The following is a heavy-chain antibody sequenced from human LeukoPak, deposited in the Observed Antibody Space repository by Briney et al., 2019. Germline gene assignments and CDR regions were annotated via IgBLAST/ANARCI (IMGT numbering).Heavy chain of an antibody. D-gene: IGHD3-16*01. J-gene: IGHJ4*02. CDR1: GYTFTTYA. CDR3: ARERGGTFDY. Sequence: ASVKVSCKASGYTFTTYAISWVRQAPGQGLEWMGWISAYYGNTTYAQKFQGRVTMTTDTSTSTAYMELRSLRSDDTAVYYCARERGGTFDYWGQGTLVTVSS. V-gene: IGHV1-18*01. CDR2: ISAYYGNT.